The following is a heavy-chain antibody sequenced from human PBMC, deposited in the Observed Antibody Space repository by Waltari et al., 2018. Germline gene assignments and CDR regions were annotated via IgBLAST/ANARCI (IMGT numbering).Heavy chain of an antibody. V-gene: IGHV3-74*01. Sequence: EVQLVESGGGLVQPGGSLRLSCAASGFTFSSYWMHWVRQAPGKGLVWVSRINVDGSRKSYADSVKGRFTISRDNAKNTLYLQMNGRRAEDTAVYYCARALTMVRGVAWWFDPWGQGTLVTVSS. CDR2: INVDGSRK. CDR3: ARALTMVRGVAWWFDP. D-gene: IGHD3-10*01. CDR1: GFTFSSYW. J-gene: IGHJ5*02.